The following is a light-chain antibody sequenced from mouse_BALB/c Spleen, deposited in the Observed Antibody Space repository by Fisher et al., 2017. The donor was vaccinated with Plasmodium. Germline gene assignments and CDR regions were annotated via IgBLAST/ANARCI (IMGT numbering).Light chain of an antibody. V-gene: IGKV5-43*01. CDR2: YAS. CDR3: QQSNSWPLT. CDR1: QFISNN. J-gene: IGKJ5*01. Sequence: DIVITQTPATLSVTPGDSVSLSCRASQFISNNLHWYQQKSLESPRLLIKYASQSISGIPSRFSGSGSVTDFTLNINSAETEDFGMYFCQQSNSWPLTFGAGTKLELK.